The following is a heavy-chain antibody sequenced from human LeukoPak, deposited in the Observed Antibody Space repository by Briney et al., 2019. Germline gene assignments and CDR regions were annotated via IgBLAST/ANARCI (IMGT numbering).Heavy chain of an antibody. CDR1: RYTFTHYH. CDR3: ARGAVVIAQEYYFDY. V-gene: IGHV1-46*01. D-gene: IGHD2-21*01. CDR2: INPGDGST. J-gene: IGHJ4*02. Sequence: ASVSVSCKTFRYTFTHYHIHWVRQAPGRGLEWMGRINPGDGSTVYAQKFLGRVTMARDTSTSTVYMELSSLRSEDTAVYYCARGAVVIAQEYYFDYWGQGTLVTVSS.